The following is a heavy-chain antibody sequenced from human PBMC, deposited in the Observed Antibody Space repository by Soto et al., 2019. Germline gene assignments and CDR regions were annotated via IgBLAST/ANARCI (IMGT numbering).Heavy chain of an antibody. CDR1: GFTFDDHG. CDR3: ARQIVPPPSYFEN. D-gene: IGHD2-21*01. Sequence: EVRLVESGGRVIRPGDSLRLSCLASGFTFDDHGMSWVRQSPGKGLEWVSTINWNGDKKHYADSLKGRFTISRDNAKNSLYLQMNSLRIEDTAFYFCARQIVPPPSYFENWGQGTLVTVSS. CDR2: INWNGDKK. J-gene: IGHJ4*02. V-gene: IGHV3-20*04.